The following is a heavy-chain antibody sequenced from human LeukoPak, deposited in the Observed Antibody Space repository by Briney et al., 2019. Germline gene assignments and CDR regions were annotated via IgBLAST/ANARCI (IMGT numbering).Heavy chain of an antibody. Sequence: GGSLRLSCAASGFTFSNYDMHWVRQAPGKGLEWVSAFHTDGGTYYLDSVKGRFTISREDAKNSLYLQMNTLRAGDTAVYYCARGSGLGVTTIDSWGQGALVIVSS. V-gene: IGHV3-13*01. D-gene: IGHD4-17*01. J-gene: IGHJ4*02. CDR2: FHTDGGT. CDR3: ARGSGLGVTTIDS. CDR1: GFTFSNYD.